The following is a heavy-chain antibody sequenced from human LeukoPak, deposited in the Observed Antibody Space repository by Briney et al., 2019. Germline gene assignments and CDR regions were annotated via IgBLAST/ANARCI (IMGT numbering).Heavy chain of an antibody. D-gene: IGHD3-10*01. Sequence: SETLSLTCSVSGGSISSYYWSWIRQPPGKGLEWIGYIHYGGSPKYNPSLESRVAISVDTSKNQLYLRLNSVTAADTAVYFCARQTSYYASRYSEYWGQGALVTVPS. CDR3: ARQTSYYASRYSEY. CDR2: IHYGGSP. J-gene: IGHJ4*02. V-gene: IGHV4-59*08. CDR1: GGSISSYY.